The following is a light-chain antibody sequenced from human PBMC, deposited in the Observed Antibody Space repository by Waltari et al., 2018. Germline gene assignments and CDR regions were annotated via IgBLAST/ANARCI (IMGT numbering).Light chain of an antibody. Sequence: IVLTHPPAPLPFSQGTGATIPCRASEYVPSGYLAWYQQKPGQAPRLLIFGASSGATGIPDRFSGSESGTDFTLTISRLEPEDFAVYYCQQYGSLPWTFGQGTKVEIK. V-gene: IGKV3-20*01. J-gene: IGKJ1*01. CDR2: GAS. CDR3: QQYGSLPWT. CDR1: EYVPSGY.